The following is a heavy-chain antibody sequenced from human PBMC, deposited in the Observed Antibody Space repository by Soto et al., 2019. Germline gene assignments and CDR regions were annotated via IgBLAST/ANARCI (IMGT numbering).Heavy chain of an antibody. V-gene: IGHV3-49*04. CDR1: GFTFGDYA. D-gene: IGHD3-22*01. CDR3: TSAAGPYFDRFAYTS. J-gene: IGHJ5*02. CDR2: IRSKTYGETT. Sequence: EVQLVDSGGDLGQPGRSLRLSCTTSGFTFGDYAMSWVRQAPGKGLEWVGFIRSKTYGETTEYAASVEGRFSISRDDSKSIAYLQMNSLTTEYTGVYYCTSAAGPYFDRFAYTSWGQGTLLTVSS.